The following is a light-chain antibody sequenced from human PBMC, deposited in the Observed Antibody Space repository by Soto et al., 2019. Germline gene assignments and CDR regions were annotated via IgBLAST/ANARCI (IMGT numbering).Light chain of an antibody. CDR3: CSYAGSSLYV. CDR1: SSDVGNYNL. Sequence: QSALTQPASVSGSPGQSITISCTGTSSDVGNYNLVSWYQQHPGKAPKLMIYEGTKRPSGVSNRFSGSKSGNTASLTISGLQAEDEADYYCCSYAGSSLYVFGPGSKVTV. J-gene: IGLJ1*01. V-gene: IGLV2-23*01. CDR2: EGT.